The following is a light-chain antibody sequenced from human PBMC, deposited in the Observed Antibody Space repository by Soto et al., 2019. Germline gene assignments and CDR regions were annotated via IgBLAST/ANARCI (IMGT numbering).Light chain of an antibody. V-gene: IGLV1-40*01. CDR3: QSYDSSLLGV. J-gene: IGLJ2*01. CDR2: GNS. CDR1: RSNIGAGYD. Sequence: QSVLTQPPSVSGAPGQRVTISCTGSRSNIGAGYDVHWYQQLPGTAPKLLIYGNSNRPSGVPDRFSGSKSGTSASLAITGLQAEDEADYYCQSYDSSLLGVFGGGTKVTVL.